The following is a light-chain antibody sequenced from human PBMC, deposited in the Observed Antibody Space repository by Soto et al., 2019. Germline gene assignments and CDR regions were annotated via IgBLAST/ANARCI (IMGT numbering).Light chain of an antibody. Sequence: IFISPTPAPLSVSLGDRATLSLRASQSVSDNLAWYQQRPGQAPRLPIYGAPRRATGIPARFSGSGSGTEFTLTISSLQSEDFAVYYCQQNDRSPWTFGQGTKVDI. J-gene: IGKJ1*01. CDR1: QSVSDN. V-gene: IGKV3-15*01. CDR2: GAP. CDR3: QQNDRSPWT.